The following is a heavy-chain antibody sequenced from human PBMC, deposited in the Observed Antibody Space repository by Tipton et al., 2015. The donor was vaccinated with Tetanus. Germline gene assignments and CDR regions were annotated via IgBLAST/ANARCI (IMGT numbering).Heavy chain of an antibody. CDR1: GYIFNNYW. CDR2: IYPGDSDT. J-gene: IGHJ4*02. Sequence: EVQLVQSGGEVKKPGESLKISCKGSGYIFNNYWIGWVRQKPGKGLEWMGIIYPGDSDTRYSPSFQGQVTISVDKSINTAYLQWSSLKASDTSMFYCARANCTDGVCNFDFWGQGALVTVAS. CDR3: ARANCTDGVCNFDF. D-gene: IGHD2-8*01. V-gene: IGHV5-51*01.